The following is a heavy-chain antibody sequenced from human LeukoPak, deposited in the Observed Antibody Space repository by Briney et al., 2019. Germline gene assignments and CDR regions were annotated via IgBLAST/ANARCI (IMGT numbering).Heavy chain of an antibody. Sequence: PGGSLRLSCAASGFTFSSYAMSWVRQAPGKGLEWVSAISGSGGSTYYADSVKGRFTISRDNFKNTLYLQMNNLRAEDTAVYYCAKSPRYSSGGGDAFDIWGQGTMVSVSS. D-gene: IGHD6-19*01. V-gene: IGHV3-23*01. CDR1: GFTFSSYA. J-gene: IGHJ3*02. CDR3: AKSPRYSSGGGDAFDI. CDR2: ISGSGGST.